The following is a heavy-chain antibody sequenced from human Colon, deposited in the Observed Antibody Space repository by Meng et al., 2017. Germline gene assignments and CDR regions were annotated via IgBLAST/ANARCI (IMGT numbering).Heavy chain of an antibody. CDR2: IYYSGTT. V-gene: IGHV4-61*01. CDR1: GGSVSSGTYY. CDR3: ARDRVPGKY. J-gene: IGHJ4*02. D-gene: IGHD1-14*01. Sequence: QAQLQESGPGLVRRSETLSLTCTVSGGSVSSGTYYWCWIRQHPGKGLEWSGCIYYSGTTNYNPSLKSRVTISVDTSKNQFSLKLSSVTPADTAVYFCARDRVPGKYGGQGTLVTVSS.